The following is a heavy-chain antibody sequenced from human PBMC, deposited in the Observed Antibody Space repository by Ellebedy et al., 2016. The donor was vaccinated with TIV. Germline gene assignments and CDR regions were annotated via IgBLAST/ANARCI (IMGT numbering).Heavy chain of an antibody. CDR3: ARGRSPSTEYYYYGMDV. V-gene: IGHV1-69*13. CDR2: IIPIFGTA. D-gene: IGHD5/OR15-5a*01. CDR1: GYTFTSYY. Sequence: SVKVSCXASGYTFTSYYMHWVRQAPGQGLEWMGGIIPIFGTANYAQKFQGRVTITADESTSTAYMELSSLRSEDTAVYYCARGRSPSTEYYYYGMDVWGQGTTVTVSS. J-gene: IGHJ6*02.